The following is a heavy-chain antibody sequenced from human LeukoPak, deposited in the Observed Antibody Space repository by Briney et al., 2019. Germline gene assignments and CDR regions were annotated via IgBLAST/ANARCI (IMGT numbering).Heavy chain of an antibody. CDR2: ITASGGNT. CDR3: AKAYYFGSGSNYKSFDY. Sequence: GGSLRLSCAASGFTFSSYAMSWVRQAPGKGLEWVSAITASGGNTYYADSVKGRFTTSRDNSKNTLYVQMNSLRAEDTALYYCAKAYYFGSGSNYKSFDYWGQGTLVTVSS. V-gene: IGHV3-23*01. D-gene: IGHD3-10*01. J-gene: IGHJ4*02. CDR1: GFTFSSYA.